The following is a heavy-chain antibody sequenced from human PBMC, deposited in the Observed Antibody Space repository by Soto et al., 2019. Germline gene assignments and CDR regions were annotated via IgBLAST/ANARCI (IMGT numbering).Heavy chain of an antibody. CDR2: ISYDGSNK. CDR3: ARAPEQWLVHWYFDL. D-gene: IGHD6-19*01. V-gene: IGHV3-30-3*01. CDR1: GFTFSSYA. J-gene: IGHJ2*01. Sequence: QVQLVESGGGVVQPGRSLRLSCAASGFTFSSYAMHWVRQAPGKGLEWVAVISYDGSNKYYADSVKGRFTISRDNSKNTLYLQMNSLRAEDTAVYYCARAPEQWLVHWYFDLWGRGTLVTVSS.